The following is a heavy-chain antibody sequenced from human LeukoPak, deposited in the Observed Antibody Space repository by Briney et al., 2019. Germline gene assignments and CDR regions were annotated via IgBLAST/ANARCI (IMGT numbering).Heavy chain of an antibody. J-gene: IGHJ3*01. CDR3: ARESDHSVSQVDFDL. D-gene: IGHD1-14*01. CDR2: IRQDGSQK. V-gene: IGHV3-7*01. Sequence: GGSLRLSCAASGFTFSSFWMSWVRQAPGRGLEWVATIRQDGSQKYYLDSVKGRFTISRDNAKNSLYLQMNSLSAEDTAVYYCARESDHSVSQVDFDLWGQGTMVTVSS. CDR1: GFTFSSFW.